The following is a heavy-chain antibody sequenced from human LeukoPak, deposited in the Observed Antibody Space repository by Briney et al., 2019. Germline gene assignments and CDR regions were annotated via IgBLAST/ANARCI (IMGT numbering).Heavy chain of an antibody. CDR2: IYYSGGT. D-gene: IGHD3-22*01. CDR3: ARRGDSSGYYKTWGAFDI. J-gene: IGHJ3*02. Sequence: SETLSLTCTVSGGSISSSSYYWGWIRQPPGKGLEWIGSIYYSGGTYYNPSLKSRVTISVDTSKNQFSLKLSSVTAADTAVYYCARRGDSSGYYKTWGAFDIWGQGTMVTVSS. V-gene: IGHV4-39*01. CDR1: GGSISSSSYY.